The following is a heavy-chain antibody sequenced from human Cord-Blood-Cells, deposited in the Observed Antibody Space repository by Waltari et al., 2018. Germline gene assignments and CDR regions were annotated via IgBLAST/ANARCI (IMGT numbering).Heavy chain of an antibody. CDR2: IWYDGSNK. D-gene: IGHD6-19*01. CDR1: FTFSSYG. J-gene: IGHJ4*02. V-gene: IGHV3-33*01. CDR3: ARDRGIAVAGTDFDY. Sequence: FTFSSYGMHWVRQAPGKGLAWVAVIWYDGSNKYYADSVKGRFTISRDNSKNTLYLQMNSLRAEDTGVYYCARDRGIAVAGTDFDYWGKGTLVTVSS.